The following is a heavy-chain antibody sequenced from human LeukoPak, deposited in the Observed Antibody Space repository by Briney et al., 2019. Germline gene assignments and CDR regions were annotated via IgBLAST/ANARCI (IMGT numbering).Heavy chain of an antibody. CDR3: ARVHDSSGYYYHHDAFDI. V-gene: IGHV1-46*01. J-gene: IGHJ3*02. D-gene: IGHD3-22*01. Sequence: ASVKVSCTASGYTFTSYYMHWVRQAPGQGLEWMGIINPSGGSTSYAQKFQGRVTMTRDTSTSTVYMELSSLRSEDTAVYYCARVHDSSGYYYHHDAFDIWGQGTMVTVSS. CDR2: INPSGGST. CDR1: GYTFTSYY.